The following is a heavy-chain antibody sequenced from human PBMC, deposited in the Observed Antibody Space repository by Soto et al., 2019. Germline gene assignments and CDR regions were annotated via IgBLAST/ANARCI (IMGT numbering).Heavy chain of an antibody. Sequence: QVQLVQSGAEVKKPGASVKVSCKASGYTFTSYGISWVRQAPGQGLEWMGWISAYNGNTNYAQKPHGRVTMTTHASTRTAYMGLRRLRSDETAVYYCARDLFFGWAPHYYYCGMDVWGQGTTVTVSS. V-gene: IGHV1-18*01. D-gene: IGHD3-10*01. CDR1: GYTFTSYG. CDR3: ARDLFFGWAPHYYYCGMDV. J-gene: IGHJ6*02. CDR2: ISAYNGNT.